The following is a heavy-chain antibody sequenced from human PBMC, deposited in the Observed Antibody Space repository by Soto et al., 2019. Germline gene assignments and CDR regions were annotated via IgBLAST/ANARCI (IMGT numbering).Heavy chain of an antibody. CDR3: ARDQLWFGDFNKWGMDV. J-gene: IGHJ6*02. CDR1: GGSISSSNW. Sequence: QVQLQESGPGLVKPSWTLSLTCAVSGGSISSSNWWSWVRQPPGKGLERIGEIYHSGSTNDNPSLKSRATRSVDKSPNQFSLKLSSVNAADTAVYYCARDQLWFGDFNKWGMDVCGQGTTVTVSS. D-gene: IGHD3-10*01. CDR2: IYHSGST. V-gene: IGHV4-4*02.